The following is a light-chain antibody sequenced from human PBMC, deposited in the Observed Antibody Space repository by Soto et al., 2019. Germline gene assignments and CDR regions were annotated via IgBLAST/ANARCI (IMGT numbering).Light chain of an antibody. CDR3: QHYANWPLT. V-gene: IGKV3-15*01. CDR2: GAS. Sequence: IVLTQSPGTLSLSPGEGATLCCRASQGIGDTLAWYQQKPGQTPRLLIYGASTRAAGVPARFSGSGSGTDFTLTINSLQSEDFAIYYCQHYANWPLTFGGGTKVDIK. J-gene: IGKJ4*01. CDR1: QGIGDT.